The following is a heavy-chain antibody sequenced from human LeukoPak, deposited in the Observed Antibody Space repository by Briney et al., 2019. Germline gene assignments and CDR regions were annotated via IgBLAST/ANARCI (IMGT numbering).Heavy chain of an antibody. CDR3: AVEPRGYSYGDYYFDY. J-gene: IGHJ4*02. D-gene: IGHD5-18*01. Sequence: GGSLRLSCAASGFTFSNYAMSWVRQAPGKGLEWVSVIYSGGSTYYADSVKGRFTISRDNSKNTVYLQMNSLRAEDTAVYYCAVEPRGYSYGDYYFDYWGQGTLVTVSS. V-gene: IGHV3-66*01. CDR1: GFTFSNYA. CDR2: IYSGGST.